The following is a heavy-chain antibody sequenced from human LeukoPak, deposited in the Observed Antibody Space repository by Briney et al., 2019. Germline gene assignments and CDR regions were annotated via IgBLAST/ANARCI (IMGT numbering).Heavy chain of an antibody. CDR2: ISVSGANT. J-gene: IGHJ4*02. V-gene: IGHV3-23*01. CDR3: AKERAGYTNPYFFDY. D-gene: IGHD3-16*02. CDR1: GLTFSIYA. Sequence: GVSLRLSCAASGLTFSIYAMRCVPQAPGRGVVCVSTISVSGANTYYADSVRGLFNISRDNYKHTLYLHMNSLRAEDTAVYYCAKERAGYTNPYFFDYGGQGTLDTVST.